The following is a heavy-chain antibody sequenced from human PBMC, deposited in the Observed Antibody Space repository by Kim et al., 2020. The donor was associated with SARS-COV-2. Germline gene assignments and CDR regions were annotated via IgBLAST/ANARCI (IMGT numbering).Heavy chain of an antibody. Sequence: TYYADSVKGRFTISRDNFKNTLYLQMNSLRAEDTAVYYCARDSGQWLLDYWGQGTLVTVSS. V-gene: IGHV3-53*01. CDR3: ARDSGQWLLDY. J-gene: IGHJ4*02. D-gene: IGHD6-19*01. CDR2: T.